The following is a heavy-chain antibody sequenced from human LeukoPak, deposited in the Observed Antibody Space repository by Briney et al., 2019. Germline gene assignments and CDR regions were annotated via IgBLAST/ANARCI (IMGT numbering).Heavy chain of an antibody. CDR3: ARVGPGYTYVYGAPYYFDS. J-gene: IGHJ4*02. V-gene: IGHV3-53*04. CDR2: IFSGGNT. CDR1: GFTVSSNY. Sequence: GGSLRLSCAASGFTVSSNYMSWVRQAPGKGLEWVSLIFSGGNTYYADSVKGRFTISRHNSGNTLYLQMNSLRAEDTAVYYCARVGPGYTYVYGAPYYFDSWGQGTLATVSS. D-gene: IGHD5-18*01.